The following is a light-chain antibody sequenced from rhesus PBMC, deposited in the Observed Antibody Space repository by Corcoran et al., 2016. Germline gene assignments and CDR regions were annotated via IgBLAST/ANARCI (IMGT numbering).Light chain of an antibody. CDR3: MQALQTPLT. CDR1: QSLLHTDGETY. J-gene: IGKJ4*01. V-gene: IGKV2-73*01. Sequence: DIVMTQTPPSLPVTPGEPASISCRSSQSLLHTDGETYLYWYLQKPGQPPRLLIYRVSNRFSGVPDRFRGSGSGTDVTLKSSRVKAEDVGVYYCMQALQTPLTFGGGTKVEIK. CDR2: RVS.